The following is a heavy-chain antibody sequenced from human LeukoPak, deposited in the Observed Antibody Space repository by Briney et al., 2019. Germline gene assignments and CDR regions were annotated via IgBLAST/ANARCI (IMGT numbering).Heavy chain of an antibody. CDR2: ISSTSTYI. D-gene: IGHD2-15*01. Sequence: GALRLSCAASGFTVSSNYMSWVRQAPGKGLEWVSSISSTSTYIYYADSVKGRLTISRDNAKNSLYLQMNSLRAEDTAVYYCARARYCSGGSCYLFDYWGQGSLVTVSS. CDR3: ARARYCSGGSCYLFDY. CDR1: GFTVSSNY. J-gene: IGHJ4*02. V-gene: IGHV3-21*01.